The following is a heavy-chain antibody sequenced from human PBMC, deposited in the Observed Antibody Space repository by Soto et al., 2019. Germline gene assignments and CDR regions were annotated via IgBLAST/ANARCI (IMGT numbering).Heavy chain of an antibody. J-gene: IGHJ4*02. CDR3: ARVIWSGQLTGAL. Sequence: EVQVVESGGGLVQPGGSLRLSCAASGFTFSSNSMNWVRQAPGKGLEWISDISSSGSTIYADSVKSRFTISRDNAKNPLYLQMNTLRDEDTAVYYCARVIWSGQLTGALWGQGTLVTVSP. CDR1: GFTFSSNS. D-gene: IGHD3-3*01. CDR2: ISSSGSTI. V-gene: IGHV3-48*02.